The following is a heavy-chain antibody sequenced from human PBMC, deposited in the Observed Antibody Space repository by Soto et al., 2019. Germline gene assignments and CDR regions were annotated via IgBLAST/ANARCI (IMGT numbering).Heavy chain of an antibody. CDR2: IHPKSGAT. V-gene: IGHV1-2*02. CDR1: GYTFTDYF. CDR3: ARGHHASDFWSNYYPGGPDH. Sequence: VASVKVSCKASGYTFTDYFIHWMRQAPGQGLEWLGWIHPKSGATKFAQTFQGRVTMTRDTSIGTAYMELSRLRFDDTAVFYCARGHHASDFWSNYYPGGPDHWGQGTPVTVSS. J-gene: IGHJ4*02. D-gene: IGHD3-3*01.